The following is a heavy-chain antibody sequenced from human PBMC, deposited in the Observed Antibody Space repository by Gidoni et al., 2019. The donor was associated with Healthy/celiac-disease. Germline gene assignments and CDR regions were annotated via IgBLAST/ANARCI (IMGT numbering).Heavy chain of an antibody. J-gene: IGHJ4*02. D-gene: IGHD3-22*01. Sequence: QVQLVHSGAEVQKPGSSVKVSCKASGGTFSSYTISWGRQAPGQGLEWMGRIIPILGIANYAQKFQGRVTITADKSTSTAYMELSSLRSEDTAVYYRATGASMIVVRLCYWGQGTLVTVSS. V-gene: IGHV1-69*02. CDR2: IIPILGIA. CDR1: GGTFSSYT. CDR3: ATGASMIVVRLCY.